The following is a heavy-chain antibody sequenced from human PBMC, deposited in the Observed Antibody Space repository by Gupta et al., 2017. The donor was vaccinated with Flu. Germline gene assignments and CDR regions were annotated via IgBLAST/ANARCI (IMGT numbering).Heavy chain of an antibody. J-gene: IGHJ4*02. D-gene: IGHD1-14*01. V-gene: IGHV2-70*04. CDR2: IDWDDAK. CDR1: DFSISTFGIR. Sequence: QVTLKESGPALVKPTQTITLTCPVSDFSISTFGIRVSWIRQPPGRALEWLARIDWDDAKFYNTALKTRLTFSKDTSKNQAVLTMTNMDPVDTANYYCARIGGGTTHLLDYWGQGTLVTVSS. CDR3: ARIGGGTTHLLDY.